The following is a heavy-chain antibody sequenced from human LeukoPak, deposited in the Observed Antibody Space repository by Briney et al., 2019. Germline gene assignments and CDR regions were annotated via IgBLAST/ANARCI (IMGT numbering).Heavy chain of an antibody. CDR2: IYHSGST. V-gene: IGHV4-4*02. Sequence: PSETLSLTCAVSGGSISSSNWWSWVRQPPGKGLEWIGEIYHSGSTNYNPSLKSRVTISVDTSKNQFSLKLSSVTAADTAVYYCARAPRRDGYQGLFDYWGQGTLVTVSS. D-gene: IGHD5-24*01. J-gene: IGHJ4*02. CDR1: GGSISSSNW. CDR3: ARAPRRDGYQGLFDY.